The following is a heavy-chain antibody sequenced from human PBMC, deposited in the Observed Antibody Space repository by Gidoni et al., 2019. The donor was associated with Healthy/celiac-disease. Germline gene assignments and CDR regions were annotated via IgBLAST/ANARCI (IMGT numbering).Heavy chain of an antibody. CDR2: IIGTGTST. V-gene: IGHV3-48*01. CDR1: SFTFSPYA. J-gene: IGHJ3*02. D-gene: IGHD3-10*01. CDR3: ARYRGAFDI. Sequence: QLVESGGALVQPGASLRLSCAGPSFTFSPYAMIWVRQRPGKGLEWISYIIGTGTSTFYSDSVRGRFTVSRDNTKNSVYLQMDSLTVDDTATYYCARYRGAFDIWGRGTVVTVSS.